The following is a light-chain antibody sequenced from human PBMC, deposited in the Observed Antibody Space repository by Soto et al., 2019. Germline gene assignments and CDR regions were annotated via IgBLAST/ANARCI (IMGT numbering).Light chain of an antibody. CDR1: SSNIGAGYD. CDR3: QFYDSSVSGWV. J-gene: IGLJ3*02. CDR2: GNN. Sequence: QSVLTQPPSVSGAPGQRVTISCTGSSSNIGAGYDVHWYQQLPGTAPKLLIFGNNNRPSGVPDRFSGSKSGTSASLAITGLQPEDEADYYCQFYDSSVSGWVFGGGTKLTVL. V-gene: IGLV1-40*01.